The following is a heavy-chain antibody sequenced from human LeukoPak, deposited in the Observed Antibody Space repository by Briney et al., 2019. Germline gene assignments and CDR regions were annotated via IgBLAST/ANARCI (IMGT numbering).Heavy chain of an antibody. J-gene: IGHJ3*02. Sequence: ASVKVSCKASGYTFTSYDINWVRQATGQGLEWMGWMNPNSGNTGNAQKFQGRVTMTRNTSISTAYMELSSLRSEDTAVYYCARAPRGYCSGGSCPRAAFDIWGQGAMVTVSS. V-gene: IGHV1-8*01. CDR2: MNPNSGNT. D-gene: IGHD2-15*01. CDR1: GYTFTSYD. CDR3: ARAPRGYCSGGSCPRAAFDI.